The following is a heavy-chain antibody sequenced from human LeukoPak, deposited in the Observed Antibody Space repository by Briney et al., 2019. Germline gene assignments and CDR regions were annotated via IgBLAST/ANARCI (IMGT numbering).Heavy chain of an antibody. Sequence: PSETLSLTCTVSGGSISSYYWSWIRQPPGKGLEWIGYIYYSGSTNYNPFLKSRVTISVDTSKNQFSLKLSSVTAADTAVYYCARHIGIGDGMDVWGQGTTVTVSS. CDR3: ARHIGIGDGMDV. J-gene: IGHJ6*02. CDR1: GGSISSYY. V-gene: IGHV4-59*08. CDR2: IYYSGST. D-gene: IGHD3-16*02.